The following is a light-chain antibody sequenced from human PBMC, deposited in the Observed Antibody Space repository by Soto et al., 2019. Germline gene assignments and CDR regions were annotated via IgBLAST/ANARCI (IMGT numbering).Light chain of an antibody. V-gene: IGLV2-23*01. CDR1: SGDVGHYPL. CDR2: EDT. J-gene: IGLJ1*01. Sequence: QSALTQPASVSGSPGQSITISCTGTSGDVGHYPLVSWYQQHPGKVPKLIIHEDTKRSLGLSNRFSASKSGNTASLTISGLQAEDEADYYCCSYAGSSTFVFGTGTKVTVL. CDR3: CSYAGSSTFV.